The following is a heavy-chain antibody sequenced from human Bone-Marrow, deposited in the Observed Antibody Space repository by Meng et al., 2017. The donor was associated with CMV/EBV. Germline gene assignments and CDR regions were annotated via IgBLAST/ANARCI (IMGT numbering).Heavy chain of an antibody. CDR2: ISSSSSYI. D-gene: IGHD3-3*01. CDR1: GFTFSSYS. Sequence: GESLKISCAASGFTFSSYSMNWVRQAPGKGLEWVSSISSSSSYIYYADSVKGRFTISRDNAKNSPYLQMNSLRAEDTAVYYCARDPATHYDFWSGYLSGYYYGMDVWGQGTTVTVSS. J-gene: IGHJ6*02. V-gene: IGHV3-21*01. CDR3: ARDPATHYDFWSGYLSGYYYGMDV.